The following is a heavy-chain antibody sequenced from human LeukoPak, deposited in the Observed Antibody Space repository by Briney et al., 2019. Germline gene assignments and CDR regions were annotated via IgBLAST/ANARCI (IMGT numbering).Heavy chain of an antibody. Sequence: GGSLRLSCTASGFTVSSDYMNWVRQAPGKGLEWVSVIQSSGSTYYADSVKGRFTISRDNSKNTLYLQMNSLRAEDTAVYYCGRDLGGRSGYWGQGTLVTVSS. CDR1: GFTVSSDY. J-gene: IGHJ4*02. CDR3: GRDLGGRSGY. CDR2: IQSSGST. D-gene: IGHD1-26*01. V-gene: IGHV3-53*01.